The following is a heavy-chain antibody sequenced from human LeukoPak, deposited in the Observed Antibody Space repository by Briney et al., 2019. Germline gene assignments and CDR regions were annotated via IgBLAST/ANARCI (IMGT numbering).Heavy chain of an antibody. J-gene: IGHJ4*02. V-gene: IGHV1-69*13. CDR2: IIPIFGTA. CDR1: GGTSSSYA. Sequence: SVKVSCKASGGTSSSYAISWVRQAPRQGLEWMGGIIPIFGTANYAQKFQGRVTITADESTSTAYMELSSLRSENTAVYYCARGSITGTTRFDYWGQGTLVTVSS. D-gene: IGHD1-7*01. CDR3: ARGSITGTTRFDY.